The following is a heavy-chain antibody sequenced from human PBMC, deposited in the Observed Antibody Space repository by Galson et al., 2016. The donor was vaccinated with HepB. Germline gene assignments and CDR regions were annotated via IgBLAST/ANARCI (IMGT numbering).Heavy chain of an antibody. J-gene: IGHJ4*02. D-gene: IGHD5-18*01. CDR2: IIPIFGTA. CDR1: GGSFSNFA. V-gene: IGHV1-69*13. Sequence: SVKVSCKASGGSFSNFAISWVRQAPGQGLEWMGGIIPIFGTADHAQKFQGRVTITADGSTSTAYMELTSLRSEDTAVYYCARGRGYSYGQHSYYFDYWGQGTLVTVSS. CDR3: ARGRGYSYGQHSYYFDY.